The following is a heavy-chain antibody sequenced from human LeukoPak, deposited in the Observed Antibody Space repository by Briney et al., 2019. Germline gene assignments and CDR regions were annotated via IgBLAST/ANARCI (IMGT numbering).Heavy chain of an antibody. V-gene: IGHV3-48*03. CDR3: ARDHSSSWYFRYYYYYMDV. CDR1: GFTFSSYE. J-gene: IGHJ6*03. CDR2: ISSSGSTI. D-gene: IGHD6-13*01. Sequence: PGGSLRLSCAASGFTFSSYEMNWVRQAPGKGLEWVSYISSSGSTIYYADSVKGRFAISRDNAKNSLYLQMNSLRAEDTAVYYCARDHSSSWYFRYYYYYMDVWGKGTTVTVSS.